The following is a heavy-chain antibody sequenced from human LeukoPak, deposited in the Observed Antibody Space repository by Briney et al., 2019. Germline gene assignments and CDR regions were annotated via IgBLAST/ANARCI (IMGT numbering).Heavy chain of an antibody. D-gene: IGHD4-23*01. CDR2: INHSGST. Sequence: SETLSLTCAVYGGSLSGYYWSWIRQPPGKGLEWSGEINHSGSTNYNPSLKSRVTISVDTSKNQFSLKLSSVTAADTAVYYCARGYGGKLNWFDPWGQGTLVTVSS. CDR1: GGSLSGYY. J-gene: IGHJ5*02. CDR3: ARGYGGKLNWFDP. V-gene: IGHV4-34*01.